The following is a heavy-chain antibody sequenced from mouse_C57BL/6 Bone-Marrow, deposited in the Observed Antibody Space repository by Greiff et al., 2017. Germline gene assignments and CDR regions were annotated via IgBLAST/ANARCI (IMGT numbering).Heavy chain of an antibody. Sequence: VQLQQSGPELVKPGASVKISCKASGYTFTDYYMNWVKQSHGKSLEWIGDINPNNGGTSYNQKFKGKATLTVDKSSSPAYMELRSLTSEDSAVYYCALEDGSVDYWGRGGTLTVAS. CDR2: INPNNGGT. CDR1: GYTFTDYY. D-gene: IGHD2-3*01. V-gene: IGHV1-26*01. CDR3: ALEDGSVDY. J-gene: IGHJ2*01.